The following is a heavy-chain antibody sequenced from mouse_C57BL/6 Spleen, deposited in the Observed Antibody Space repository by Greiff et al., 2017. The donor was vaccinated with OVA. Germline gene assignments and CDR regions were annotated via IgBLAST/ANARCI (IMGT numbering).Heavy chain of an antibody. V-gene: IGHV2-3*01. CDR3: ASTGTAFAY. D-gene: IGHD4-1*02. CDR1: GFSLTSYG. CDR2: IWGDGST. Sequence: VKVEESGPGLVAPSQSLSITCTVSGFSLTSYGVSWVRQPPGKGLEWLGVIWGDGSTNYHSALISRLSISKDNSKSQVFLKLSSLQTDDTATYYCASTGTAFAYWGQGTLVTVSA. J-gene: IGHJ3*01.